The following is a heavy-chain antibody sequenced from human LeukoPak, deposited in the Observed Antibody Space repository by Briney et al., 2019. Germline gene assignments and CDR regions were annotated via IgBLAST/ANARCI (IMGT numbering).Heavy chain of an antibody. CDR3: ASGSHAVTTHFDY. CDR1: GDSITSSKW. D-gene: IGHD3-16*01. Sequence: SGTLSLTCAVSGDSITSSKWWSWVRQSPEKGLEWIGEIYHSGATNYNPSLKSRVTMSVDKSKNQFSLNLSSVTAAGTAVYYCASGSHAVTTHFDYWGQGTLVTVSS. J-gene: IGHJ4*02. V-gene: IGHV4-4*02. CDR2: IYHSGAT.